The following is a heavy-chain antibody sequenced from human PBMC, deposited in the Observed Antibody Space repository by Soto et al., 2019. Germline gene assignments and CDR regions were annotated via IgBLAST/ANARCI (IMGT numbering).Heavy chain of an antibody. V-gene: IGHV4-30-4*01. CDR2: IYYSGST. D-gene: IGHD4-17*01. Sequence: SETLSLTCTVSGGSISSGDYYWSWIRQPPGKGLEWIGYIYYSGSTYYNPSLKSRVTISVDTSKNQFYLKLSSVTASDTAVYYCASIPMDYGDYPFDYWGQGTLVTVSS. CDR1: GGSISSGDYY. J-gene: IGHJ4*02. CDR3: ASIPMDYGDYPFDY.